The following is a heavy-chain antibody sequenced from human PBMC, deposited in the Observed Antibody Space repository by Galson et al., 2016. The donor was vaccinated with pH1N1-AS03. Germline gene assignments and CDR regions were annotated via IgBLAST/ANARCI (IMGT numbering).Heavy chain of an antibody. CDR1: GCTFSSYV. V-gene: IGHV1-69*04. CDR2: IIPSLDVP. Sequence: SVKVSCKASGCTFSSYVINWVRQAPGQGLEWMGRIIPSLDVPNYAQKFQGRVTITADKSTRTAYMELSSLRSEDTAVYYCARDSTITGTTEDDALEIWGQGTMVIFSS. J-gene: IGHJ3*02. CDR3: ARDSTITGTTEDDALEI. D-gene: IGHD1-14*01.